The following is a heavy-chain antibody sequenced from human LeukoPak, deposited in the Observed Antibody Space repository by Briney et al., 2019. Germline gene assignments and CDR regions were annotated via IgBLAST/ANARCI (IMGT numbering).Heavy chain of an antibody. CDR1: GGSISEYH. D-gene: IGHD3-10*01. CDR3: ARHYGP. V-gene: IGHV4-39*01. Sequence: KSSETLSLTCTVSGGSISEYHWGWIRQPPGKGLEWIGSIYDSGSTYYNPSLKSRVTISVDTSKNQFSLKLNSVTAADTAVYYCARHYGPWGQGTLVTVSS. CDR2: IYDSGST. J-gene: IGHJ5*02.